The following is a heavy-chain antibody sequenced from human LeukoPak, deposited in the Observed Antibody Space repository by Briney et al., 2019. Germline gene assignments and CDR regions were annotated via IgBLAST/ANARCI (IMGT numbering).Heavy chain of an antibody. CDR1: GDSVSSNSAA. CDR3: ARDLPGDGLCNSDY. CDR2: TYYRSKWYN. V-gene: IGHV6-1*01. J-gene: IGHJ4*02. Sequence: SQTLSLTCAISGDSVSSNSAAWNWIRQSPSRGLEWLGRTYYRSKWYNDYTLSVKSRITINPDTSKNQFSLQLNSVTPEDTAVYYCARDLPGDGLCNSDYWGQGTLVTVSS. D-gene: IGHD7-27*01.